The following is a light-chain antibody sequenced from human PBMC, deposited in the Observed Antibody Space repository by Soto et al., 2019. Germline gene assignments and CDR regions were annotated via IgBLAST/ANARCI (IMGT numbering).Light chain of an antibody. V-gene: IGLV2-14*03. J-gene: IGLJ1*01. Sequence: QSALTQPASVSGSPGQSITISCTGTSSDVGVYNYVSWFQQHPGKAPKLMVYDVSNRPSGVSNRFSGSKSGNKASLTISGLQAEDEADYYCSSYTSSSSYVFGTGTKLTVL. CDR1: SSDVGVYNY. CDR3: SSYTSSSSYV. CDR2: DVS.